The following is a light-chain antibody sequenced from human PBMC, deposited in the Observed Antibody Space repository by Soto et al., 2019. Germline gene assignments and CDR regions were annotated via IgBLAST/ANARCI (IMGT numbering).Light chain of an antibody. J-gene: IGLJ2*01. CDR3: GAWDSSLSAGV. V-gene: IGLV1-51*01. Sequence: QPVLTQPPSVSAAPGQRVTISCSGSSSNIGKNYVSWYQQVPGTAPKLLIYDNNQRPSGIPDRFSGSKSGTSATLGITGLQTGDEADYYCGAWDSSLSAGVFGGGTKLTVL. CDR2: DNN. CDR1: SSNIGKNY.